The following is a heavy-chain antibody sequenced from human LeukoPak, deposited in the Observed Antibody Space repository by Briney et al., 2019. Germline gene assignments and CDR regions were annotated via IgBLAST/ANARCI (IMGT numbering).Heavy chain of an antibody. Sequence: PSETLSLTCTASGGSISSSSYSWGWIRQPPGKGLEWIGSIYYSGSTYYNPSLKSRVTISVDTSKSQFSLKLSSVTAADTAVYYCARLKAARILDYWGQGTLVTVSS. CDR3: ARLKAARILDY. V-gene: IGHV4-39*01. J-gene: IGHJ4*02. CDR2: IYYSGST. CDR1: GGSISSSSYS. D-gene: IGHD6-13*01.